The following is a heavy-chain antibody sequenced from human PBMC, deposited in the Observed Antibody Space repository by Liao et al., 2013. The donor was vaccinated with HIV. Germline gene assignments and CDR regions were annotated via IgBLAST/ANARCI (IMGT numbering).Heavy chain of an antibody. Sequence: QLQLQESGPGLVKPSETLSLTCTVSGGSISSSSYYWGWIRQPPGKGLEWIGYIYHSGSTYYNPSLKSRVTISVDRSKNQFSLKVSSVTAADTAVYYCARDSTAMVTDDAFDIWGQGTMVTVSS. V-gene: IGHV4-39*07. CDR2: IYHSGST. D-gene: IGHD5-18*01. CDR1: GGSISSSSYY. J-gene: IGHJ3*02. CDR3: ARDSTAMVTDDAFDI.